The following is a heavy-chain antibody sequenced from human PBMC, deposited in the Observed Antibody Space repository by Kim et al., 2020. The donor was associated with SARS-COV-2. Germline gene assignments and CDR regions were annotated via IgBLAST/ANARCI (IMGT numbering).Heavy chain of an antibody. V-gene: IGHV3-23*01. CDR1: GFPVSGFA. Sequence: GGSLRLSCAASGFPVSGFAVSWVRQAPGKGLEWVSLIRSSGARTSYADSVKGRFTVSRDDSKNTVYLHMNSLRVEDTAVYYCAKGELERFSYYYRTIDVWGQGTTVIVSS. CDR2: IRSSGART. D-gene: IGHD1-1*01. J-gene: IGHJ6*02. CDR3: AKGELERFSYYYRTIDV.